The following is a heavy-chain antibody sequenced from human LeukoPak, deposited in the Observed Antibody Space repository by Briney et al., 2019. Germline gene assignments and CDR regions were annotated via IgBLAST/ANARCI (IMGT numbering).Heavy chain of an antibody. D-gene: IGHD3-22*01. V-gene: IGHV4-39*01. J-gene: IGHJ3*02. CDR2: IYYSGST. CDR3: ARSYYGSSGYPDAFDI. Sequence: SETLSLTCTVSGGSISSSSYYWGWIRQPPGKGLEWIGSIYYSGSTCYNPSLKSRVTISVDTSKNQFSLKLSSVTAADTAVYYCARSYYGSSGYPDAFDIWGQGTMVTVSS. CDR1: GGSISSSSYY.